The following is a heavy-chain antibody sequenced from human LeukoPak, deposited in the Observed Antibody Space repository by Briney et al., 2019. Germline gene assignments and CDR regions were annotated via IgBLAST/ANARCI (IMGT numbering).Heavy chain of an antibody. CDR1: GYTLTELS. V-gene: IGHV1-24*01. D-gene: IGHD2-2*01. CDR2: FDPEDGET. J-gene: IGHJ4*02. CDR3: ATDRAVVVPAAWGYYFDY. Sequence: GASVKVSCKVSGYTLTELSMHWVRQAPGKGLEWMGGFDPEDGETIYAQKFQGRVTMTEDTSTDTAYMELSSLRSEDTAVYYCATDRAVVVPAAWGYYFDYWGQGTLVTVSS.